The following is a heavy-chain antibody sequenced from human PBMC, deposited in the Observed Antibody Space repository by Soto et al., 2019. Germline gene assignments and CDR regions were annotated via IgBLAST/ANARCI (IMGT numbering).Heavy chain of an antibody. Sequence: SETLSLTCAVYGGSFSGYYWSWIRQPPGKGLEWIGEINHSGSTNYNPSLKSRVTISVDTSKNQFSLKLSSVTAADTAVYYCARRLYYYDSSGPAGWFDPWGQGTLVTVSS. CDR3: ARRLYYYDSSGPAGWFDP. CDR2: INHSGST. D-gene: IGHD3-22*01. V-gene: IGHV4-34*01. J-gene: IGHJ5*02. CDR1: GGSFSGYY.